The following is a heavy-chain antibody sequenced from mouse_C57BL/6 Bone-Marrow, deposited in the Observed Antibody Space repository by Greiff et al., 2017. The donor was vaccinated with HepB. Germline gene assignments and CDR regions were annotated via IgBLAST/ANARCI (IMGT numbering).Heavy chain of an antibody. CDR1: GYTFTSYW. J-gene: IGHJ2*01. V-gene: IGHV1-55*01. CDR2: IYPGSGST. D-gene: IGHD1-1*01. Sequence: VQLQQPGAELVKPGASVKMSCKASGYTFTSYWITWVKQRPGQGLEWIGDIYPGSGSTNYNEKFKSKATLTADTSSSTAYMQLSSLTSEDSAVYYCAREGTTVVATDFDYWGQGTTLTVSS. CDR3: AREGTTVVATDFDY.